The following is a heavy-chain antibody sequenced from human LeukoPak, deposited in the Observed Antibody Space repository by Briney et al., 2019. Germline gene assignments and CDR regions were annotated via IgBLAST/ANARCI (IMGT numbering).Heavy chain of an antibody. D-gene: IGHD6-25*01. V-gene: IGHV4-59*01. J-gene: IGHJ4*02. CDR3: ARAETLAAIYFDF. CDR1: GGSISTYY. Sequence: SETLSLTCSVSGGSISTYYWSWIRQPPGKGLEWIGSIFYSGITTYNPSLKSRVTISLDSSKNQFFLRLTSVTAADTAMYYCARAETLAAIYFDFWGQGSLVTVSS. CDR2: IFYSGIT.